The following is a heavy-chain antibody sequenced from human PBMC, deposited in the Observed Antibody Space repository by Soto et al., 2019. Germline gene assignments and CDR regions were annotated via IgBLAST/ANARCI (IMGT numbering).Heavy chain of an antibody. CDR2: IYYSGST. CDR1: GGSISSSSYY. J-gene: IGHJ6*02. Sequence: PSETLSLTCTVSGGSISSSSYYWGWIRQPPGKGLEWIGSIYYSGSTYYNPSLKSRVTISVDTSKNQFSLKLSSVTAADTAVYYCARLLRHNYYGMDVWGQGTPVTVSS. D-gene: IGHD5-12*01. CDR3: ARLLRHNYYGMDV. V-gene: IGHV4-39*01.